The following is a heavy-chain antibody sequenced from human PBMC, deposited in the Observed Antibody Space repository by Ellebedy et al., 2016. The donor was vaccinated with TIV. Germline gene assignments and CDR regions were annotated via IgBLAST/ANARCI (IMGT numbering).Heavy chain of an antibody. J-gene: IGHJ4*02. V-gene: IGHV1-46*01. CDR2: INPSGGST. CDR1: GPTFTSYY. D-gene: IGHD3-22*01. Sequence: ASVKVSXXASGPTFTSYYMHWVRQAPGQGLEWMGIINPSGGSTSYAQKFQGRVTMTRDTSTSTVYMELSSLRSEDTAVYYCARARRLPDYYDSSGGEFDYWGQGTLVTVSS. CDR3: ARARRLPDYYDSSGGEFDY.